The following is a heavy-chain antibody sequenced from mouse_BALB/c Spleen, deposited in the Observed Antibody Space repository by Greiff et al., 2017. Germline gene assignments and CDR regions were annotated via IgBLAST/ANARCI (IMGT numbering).Heavy chain of an antibody. CDR1: GYAFTNYL. J-gene: IGHJ4*01. CDR3: ARVNNYYGSSYAMDY. Sequence: VQLQQSGAELVRPGTSVKVSCKASGYAFTNYLIEWVKQRPGQGLEWIGVINPGSGGTNYNEKFKGKATLTADKSSSTAYMQLSSLTSDDSAVYFCARVNNYYGSSYAMDYWGQGTSVTVSS. V-gene: IGHV1-54*01. D-gene: IGHD1-1*01. CDR2: INPGSGGT.